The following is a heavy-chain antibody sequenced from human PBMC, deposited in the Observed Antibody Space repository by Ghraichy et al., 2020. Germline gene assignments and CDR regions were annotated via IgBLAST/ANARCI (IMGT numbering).Heavy chain of an antibody. J-gene: IGHJ6*02. V-gene: IGHV3-49*03. D-gene: IGHD2-2*01. CDR2: IRSKAYGGTT. Sequence: GGSLRLSCTASGFTFGDYAMSWFRQAPGKGLEWVGFIRSKAYGGTTEYAASVKGRFTISRDDSKSIAYLQMNSLKTEDTAVYYCTRAPRYCSSTSCPDFYYYYYYGMDVWGQGTTVTVSS. CDR3: TRAPRYCSSTSCPDFYYYYYYGMDV. CDR1: GFTFGDYA.